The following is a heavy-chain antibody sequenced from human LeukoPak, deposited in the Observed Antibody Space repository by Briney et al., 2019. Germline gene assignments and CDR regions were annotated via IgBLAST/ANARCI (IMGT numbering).Heavy chain of an antibody. J-gene: IGHJ4*02. D-gene: IGHD6-19*01. CDR2: FDPEDGET. Sequence: ASVKVSCKVSGYTLTELSMLWVRQAPGKGLEWMGGFDPEDGETIYAQKFQGRVTMTEDTSTDTAYMELSSLRSEDTAVYYCATDLRRGNYEWLVLRWGQGTLVTVSS. CDR3: ATDLRRGNYEWLVLR. V-gene: IGHV1-24*01. CDR1: GYTLTELS.